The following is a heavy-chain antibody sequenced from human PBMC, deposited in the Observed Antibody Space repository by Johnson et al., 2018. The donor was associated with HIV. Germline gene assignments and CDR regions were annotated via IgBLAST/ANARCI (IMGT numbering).Heavy chain of an antibody. CDR2: LYSAGSA. V-gene: IGHV3-66*01. CDR3: AKDARTRWELEPDAFDI. J-gene: IGHJ3*02. Sequence: VQLVESGGGLVRPGGSLRLSCAASGFAVSSNYMNWVRQTPGKGLEWVSILYSAGSAYYADSVKGRFTISRDNSKKTLYLQMNSLRAEDTAVYYCAKDARTRWELEPDAFDIWGQGTMVTVSS. D-gene: IGHD1-26*01. CDR1: GFAVSSNY.